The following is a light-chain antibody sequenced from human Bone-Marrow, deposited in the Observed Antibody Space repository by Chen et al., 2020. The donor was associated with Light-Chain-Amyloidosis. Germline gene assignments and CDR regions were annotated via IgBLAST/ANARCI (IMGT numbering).Light chain of an antibody. CDR2: RNN. CDR3: AVWDDSLVKV. CDR1: SSNIKSNY. V-gene: IGLV1-47*01. J-gene: IGLJ2*01. Sequence: QPVLTQPPSASGAPAQSVTISCSGSSSNIKSNYVFWYQQSPGTAPKLLIYRNNQRPAGVPDRFSGSKTGTSASLVIRGLRSEDEADYYCAVWDDSLVKVFGGGTKLTVL.